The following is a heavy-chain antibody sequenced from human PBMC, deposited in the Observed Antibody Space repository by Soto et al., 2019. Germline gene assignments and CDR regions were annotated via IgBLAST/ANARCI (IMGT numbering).Heavy chain of an antibody. CDR3: ARDPYHVLMVNAPNLYGMAV. D-gene: IGHD2-8*01. Sequence: ASVKVSCKASGYTFTTYDISWVRQAPGQGLEWMGRISTYNGNTNYPQSLQGRLTMTTDTSTTTASMELRSLRSDDTAVYYCARDPYHVLMVNAPNLYGMAVWGQGTAVTVTS. V-gene: IGHV1-18*01. CDR1: GYTFTTYD. CDR2: ISTYNGNT. J-gene: IGHJ6*02.